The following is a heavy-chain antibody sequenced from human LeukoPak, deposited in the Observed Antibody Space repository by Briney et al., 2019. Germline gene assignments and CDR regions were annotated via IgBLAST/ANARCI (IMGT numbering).Heavy chain of an antibody. J-gene: IGHJ2*01. D-gene: IGHD2-15*01. CDR3: ARVGFCRGSGCNSYFDL. CDR1: GYSYIIYD. V-gene: IGHV1-8*01. Sequence: KVSCKASGYSYIIYDINWVRQGTGQGPEWMGWMKNSRSERGYARKLQGRVTMTRETSTGTAYMELTSLSSEDTAVYYCARVGFCRGSGCNSYFDLWGHGTLV. CDR2: MKNSRSER.